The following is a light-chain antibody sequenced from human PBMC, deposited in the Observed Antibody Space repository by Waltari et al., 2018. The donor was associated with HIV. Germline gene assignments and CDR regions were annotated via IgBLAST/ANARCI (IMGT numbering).Light chain of an antibody. J-gene: IGLJ1*01. Sequence: QSALTRPASVTGSPGQSITISCTGTSNDVGGYNHVAWYQQHPGKAPKLILYDVSKRPSGVPDRFSGSRSGNTASLTISGLQAEDEADYSCCSYSGSFYVFGTGTKVTVL. V-gene: IGLV2-14*03. CDR3: CSYSGSFYV. CDR2: DVS. CDR1: SNDVGGYNH.